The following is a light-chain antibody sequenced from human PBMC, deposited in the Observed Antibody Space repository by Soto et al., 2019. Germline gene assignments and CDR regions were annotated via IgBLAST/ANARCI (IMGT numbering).Light chain of an antibody. CDR3: QQFNNYPHT. Sequence: AIQLTQSPSSLSASVGDRVTITCRASQGISSALAWYQQKPGKAPKLLIYDASSLESGVPSRFSGSGSRTDFTLTISSLQPKDFATYYCQQFNNYPHTFGQGTRLEIK. V-gene: IGKV1D-13*01. J-gene: IGKJ5*01. CDR1: QGISSA. CDR2: DAS.